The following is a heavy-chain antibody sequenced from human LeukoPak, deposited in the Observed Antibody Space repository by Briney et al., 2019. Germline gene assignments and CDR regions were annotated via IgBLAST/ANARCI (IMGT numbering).Heavy chain of an antibody. D-gene: IGHD2-15*01. Sequence: SETLSLTCTVSGGSINNYYWSWIRQPAGKGLEWIGRIYTRGSTNYNPSLKSRVAMSVDTSKNQFSLKLSSVTAADTAVYYCARGRYCSADICSGGDAFDIWGQGTMVSVSS. CDR2: IYTRGST. CDR3: ARGRYCSADICSGGDAFDI. CDR1: GGSINNYY. V-gene: IGHV4-4*07. J-gene: IGHJ3*02.